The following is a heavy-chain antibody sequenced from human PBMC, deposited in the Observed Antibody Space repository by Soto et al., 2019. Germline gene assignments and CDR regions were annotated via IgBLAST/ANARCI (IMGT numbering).Heavy chain of an antibody. D-gene: IGHD4-17*01. J-gene: IGHJ2*01. CDR1: GFTFSSYG. CDR3: ARDKLHGDSTYWYFDL. Sequence: GGSLRLSCAASGFTFSSYGMHWVRQAPGKGLEWVAVISYDGSNKYYADSVKGRLTISRHNSKNTVYLQMNSLRAEDTAVYYCARDKLHGDSTYWYFDLWGRGTLVTVSS. V-gene: IGHV3-30*03. CDR2: ISYDGSNK.